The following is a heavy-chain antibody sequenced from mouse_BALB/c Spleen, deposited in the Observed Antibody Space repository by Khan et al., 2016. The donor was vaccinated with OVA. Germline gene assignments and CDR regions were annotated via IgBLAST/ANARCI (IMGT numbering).Heavy chain of an antibody. D-gene: IGHD1-1*01. CDR3: ARSATDYYTVDS. Sequence: VQLQQSGPELVQPGTSVKMSCKTSGYTFTDYVMHWVKQKPGQGLEWIGYIYPYNDDTESTERFRGKATLTLDKSSTTAYMELNSLTSADSAVYYGARSATDYYTVDSWGQGTSVTVSS. V-gene: IGHV1S136*01. CDR2: IYPYNDDT. J-gene: IGHJ4*01. CDR1: GYTFTDYV.